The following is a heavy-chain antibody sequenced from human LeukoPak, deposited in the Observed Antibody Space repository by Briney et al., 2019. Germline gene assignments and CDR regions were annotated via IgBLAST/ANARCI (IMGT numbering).Heavy chain of an antibody. D-gene: IGHD6-13*01. V-gene: IGHV3-9*01. CDR1: GFTFGNYA. CDR2: ISWNSGSI. J-gene: IGHJ6*02. CDR3: ATTKTPAAGTDYYNGMDV. Sequence: ARSLRLSCAASGFTFGNYAMHWVRQVPGKGLQWVAGISWNSGSIGYADSVKGRFTISRDNAKNSLYLQMNSLRAEDTALYHCATTKTPAAGTDYYNGMDVWGQGTTVTVSS.